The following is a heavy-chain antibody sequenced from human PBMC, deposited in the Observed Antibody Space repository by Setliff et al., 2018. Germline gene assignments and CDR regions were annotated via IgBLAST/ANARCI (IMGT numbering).Heavy chain of an antibody. Sequence: GGSLRLSCAASGFTFDDYAMHWVRQAPGKGLEWVSYISSSSSTIYYADSVKGRFTISRDNAKNSLYLQMDSLRGEDTAVYYCVRDRWKVMVNKGDDAFDLWGQGTMVTVSS. CDR2: ISSSSSTI. V-gene: IGHV3-48*04. CDR1: GFTFDDYA. J-gene: IGHJ3*01. CDR3: VRDRWKVMVNKGDDAFDL. D-gene: IGHD5-18*01.